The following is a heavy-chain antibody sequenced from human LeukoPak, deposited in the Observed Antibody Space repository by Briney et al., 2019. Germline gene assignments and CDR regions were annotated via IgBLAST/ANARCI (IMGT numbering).Heavy chain of an antibody. V-gene: IGHV3-72*01. CDR1: GFTFSDYY. Sequence: GGSLRLSCAASGFTFSDYYMDWVRQAPGKGLEWVGRIRNKANSYTTEYAASVKGRFTISRDDSKNSLYLQMNSLKTEDTAVYYCARDLGIGATDYHYYKDVWGEGTTVTVSS. D-gene: IGHD3-3*01. J-gene: IGHJ6*03. CDR2: IRNKANSYTT. CDR3: ARDLGIGATDYHYYKDV.